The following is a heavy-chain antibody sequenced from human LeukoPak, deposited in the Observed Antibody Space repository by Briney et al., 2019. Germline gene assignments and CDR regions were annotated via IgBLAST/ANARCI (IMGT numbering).Heavy chain of an antibody. CDR3: ARLISRSYDILTGYYSGGY. D-gene: IGHD3-9*01. CDR2: IYYSGST. CDR1: GGSISSSSYY. J-gene: IGHJ4*02. V-gene: IGHV4-39*01. Sequence: SETLSLTCTVSGGSISSSSYYWGWIRQPPGKGLEWTGSIYYSGSTYYNPSLKSRVTISVDTSKNQFSLKLSSVTAADTAVYYCARLISRSYDILTGYYSGGYWGQGTLVTVSS.